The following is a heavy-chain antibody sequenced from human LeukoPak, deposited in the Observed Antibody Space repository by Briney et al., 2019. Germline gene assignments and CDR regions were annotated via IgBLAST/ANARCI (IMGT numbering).Heavy chain of an antibody. J-gene: IGHJ4*02. CDR2: IRSSGSTM. D-gene: IGHD3-3*01. Sequence: PGGSLRLSCAASGVTFSSYDMNWVRQAPGKGLEWISYIRSSGSTMYYADSVKGRFTTPSANAKNSPFLQITRLTAEDTAVYYSARVRSGGYFDFWGQGTLVTVSS. CDR3: ARVRSGGYFDF. CDR1: GVTFSSYD. V-gene: IGHV3-48*03.